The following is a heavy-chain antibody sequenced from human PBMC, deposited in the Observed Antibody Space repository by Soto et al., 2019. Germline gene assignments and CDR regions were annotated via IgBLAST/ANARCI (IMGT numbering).Heavy chain of an antibody. CDR2: ISIGGDKT. CDR1: GFTFSSNS. D-gene: IGHD5-12*01. Sequence: PGGSLRLSCAASGFTFSSNSFTWVRQAPGKGLEYVSGISIGGDKTWHADSVKGRFTVSRDNSKNMVYLQMNSLRVDDTAVYYCAKWDGYGDHWGQGTLVTVSS. V-gene: IGHV3-23*01. CDR3: AKWDGYGDH. J-gene: IGHJ5*02.